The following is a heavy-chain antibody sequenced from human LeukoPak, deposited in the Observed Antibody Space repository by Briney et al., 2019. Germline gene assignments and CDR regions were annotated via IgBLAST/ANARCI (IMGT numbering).Heavy chain of an antibody. CDR1: GFTFDDYA. CDR3: AKTPVGATHFDY. D-gene: IGHD1-26*01. J-gene: IGHJ4*02. Sequence: GRSLRLSCAASGFTFDDYAMHWVRQAPGKGLEWVSGISWNSGSIGYADSVKGRFTISRDNAKNSLYLQMNSLRAEDTALYYCAKTPVGATHFDYWGQGTLVTVSS. CDR2: ISWNSGSI. V-gene: IGHV3-9*01.